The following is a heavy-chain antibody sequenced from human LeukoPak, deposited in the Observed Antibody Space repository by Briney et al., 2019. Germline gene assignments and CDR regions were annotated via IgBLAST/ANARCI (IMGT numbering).Heavy chain of an antibody. D-gene: IGHD1-1*01. CDR3: ARKGKLERRRSWDC. CDR2: IKQDGRER. Sequence: GGSLRLSCAASGFTFSNYWMSWVRQTPGKGLEWVANIKQDGRERYYVDSVKGRFTISRDNAKNSLYLQMSSLRAEDTAVYYCARKGKLERRRSWDCWGQGTLVTVSS. CDR1: GFTFSNYW. V-gene: IGHV3-7*03. J-gene: IGHJ4*02.